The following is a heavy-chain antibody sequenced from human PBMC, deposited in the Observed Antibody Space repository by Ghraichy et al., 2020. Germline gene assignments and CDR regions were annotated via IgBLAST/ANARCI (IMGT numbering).Heavy chain of an antibody. J-gene: IGHJ4*02. D-gene: IGHD6-6*01. Sequence: GGSLRLSCAASGFTFSSYEMNWVRQAPGKGLEWVSYISSSGSTIYYADSVKGRFTISRDNAKNSLYLQMNSLRAEDTAVYYCAREEYSSSSEYFDYWGQGTLVTVSS. V-gene: IGHV3-48*03. CDR2: ISSSGSTI. CDR1: GFTFSSYE. CDR3: AREEYSSSSEYFDY.